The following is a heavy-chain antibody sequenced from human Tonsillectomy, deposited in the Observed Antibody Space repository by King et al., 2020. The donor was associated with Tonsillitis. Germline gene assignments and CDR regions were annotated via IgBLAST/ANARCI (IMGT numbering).Heavy chain of an antibody. CDR1: GGSISSYY. J-gene: IGHJ4*02. V-gene: IGHV4-59*01. D-gene: IGHD5-18*01. Sequence: QLQESGPGLVKPSETLSLTCTVSGGSISSYYWSWMRQPPGKGLEWIGYIYYSGSTNYNPSLKSRVTISVDTSKNQFSLKLSSVTAADTAVYYCARGYSYGPLFDSWGQGTLVTVSS. CDR2: IYYSGST. CDR3: ARGYSYGPLFDS.